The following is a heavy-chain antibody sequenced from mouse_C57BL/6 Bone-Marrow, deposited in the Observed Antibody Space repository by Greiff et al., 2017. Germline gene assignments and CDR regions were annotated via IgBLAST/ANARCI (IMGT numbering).Heavy chain of an antibody. V-gene: IGHV5-2*01. CDR2: INSDGGST. Sequence: EVKLMESGGGLVQPGESLKLSCESNEYEFPSHDMSWVRKTPEKRLELVAAINSDGGSTYYPDTMERRFIISRDNTKKTLYLQMSSLRSEDTALYYCARHRGVTTYYYAMDYWGQGTSVTVSS. D-gene: IGHD2-1*01. CDR3: ARHRGVTTYYYAMDY. CDR1: EYEFPSHD. J-gene: IGHJ4*01.